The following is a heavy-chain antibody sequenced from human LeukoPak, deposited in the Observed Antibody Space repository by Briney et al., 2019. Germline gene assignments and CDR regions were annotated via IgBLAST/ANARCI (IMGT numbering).Heavy chain of an antibody. J-gene: IGHJ4*02. D-gene: IGHD6-19*01. CDR2: IYHSGSA. V-gene: IGHV4-38-2*02. Sequence: SETLSLTCTVSGYSISSGYYWGWIRQPPGKGLEWIGNIYHSGSAYYNPSLKSRVTISVHTSKNQFSLKLSSVTAADTAVYYCAGSIAVASTVDSWGQGTLVSVSS. CDR1: GYSISSGYY. CDR3: AGSIAVASTVDS.